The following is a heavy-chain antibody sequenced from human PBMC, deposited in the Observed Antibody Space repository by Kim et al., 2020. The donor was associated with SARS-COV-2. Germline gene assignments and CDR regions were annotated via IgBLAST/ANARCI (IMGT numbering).Heavy chain of an antibody. CDR3: VKDRLYSSGWSYFDY. CDR1: GFTFSTYA. CDR2: ISGHGGTT. Sequence: GGSLRLSCSASGFTFSTYAMHWVRQAPGKGLQYVSGISGHGGTTYYADSVKGRFTISRDNSKNKLYYQMSSLRGEDTAVYYCVKDRLYSSGWSYFDYWGQGTLVTVSS. D-gene: IGHD6-19*01. J-gene: IGHJ4*02. V-gene: IGHV3-64D*06.